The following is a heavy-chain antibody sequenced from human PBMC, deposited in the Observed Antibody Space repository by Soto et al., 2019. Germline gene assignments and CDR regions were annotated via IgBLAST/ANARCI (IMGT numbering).Heavy chain of an antibody. CDR1: GFTFSSYA. V-gene: IGHV3-30*04. CDR3: ARDRGFGELSYYYYGMDV. Sequence: GSLILSCAASGFTFSSYAMHWVRQAPGKGLEWVAVISYDGSNKYYADSVKGRFTISRDNSKNTLYLQMNSLRAEDTAVYYCARDRGFGELSYYYYGMDVWGQGTTVTVSS. J-gene: IGHJ6*02. CDR2: ISYDGSNK. D-gene: IGHD3-10*01.